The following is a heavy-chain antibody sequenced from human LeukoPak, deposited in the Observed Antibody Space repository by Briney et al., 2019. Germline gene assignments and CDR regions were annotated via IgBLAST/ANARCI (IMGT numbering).Heavy chain of an antibody. D-gene: IGHD3-22*01. J-gene: IGHJ4*02. Sequence: GGSLRLSCAASEFTFNHYAMSWVRQAPGKGLEWVSSISGGGGSTYYADSVKGRFTISRDNSKNTLFLQMSSLTAGDTAVYYCAKSAYYDSSGFYREYYFDHWGQGTLVTVSS. CDR3: AKSAYYDSSGFYREYYFDH. CDR1: EFTFNHYA. CDR2: ISGGGGST. V-gene: IGHV3-23*01.